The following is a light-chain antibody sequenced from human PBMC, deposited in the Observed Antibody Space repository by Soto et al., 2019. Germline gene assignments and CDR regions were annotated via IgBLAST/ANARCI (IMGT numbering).Light chain of an antibody. CDR3: QQYNSLLWT. CDR2: GAS. CDR1: QSVSST. V-gene: IGKV3-15*01. Sequence: EIVMTQSPATLSVSPGSGATLSCRASQSVSSTLAWYQQKPGQAPRLLIYGASTRATGIQARFSGSGSGTDFTLIISSVQSEDSAVYYCQQYNSLLWTFGQGTKVEIK. J-gene: IGKJ1*01.